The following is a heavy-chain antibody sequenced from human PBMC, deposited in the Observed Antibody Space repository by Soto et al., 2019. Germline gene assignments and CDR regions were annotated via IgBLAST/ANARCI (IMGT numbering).Heavy chain of an antibody. J-gene: IGHJ6*02. Sequence: VGSLSLSSAASGVTFSSYSMNWVRQAPGKGLEWVSSISSSSSYIYYADSVKGRFTISRDNAKNSLYLQMNSLRAEDTAVYYCARDRCHGVTSCPYGMDVWGQGTTVTVS. V-gene: IGHV3-21*01. CDR3: ARDRCHGVTSCPYGMDV. D-gene: IGHD2-2*01. CDR1: GVTFSSYS. CDR2: ISSSSSYI.